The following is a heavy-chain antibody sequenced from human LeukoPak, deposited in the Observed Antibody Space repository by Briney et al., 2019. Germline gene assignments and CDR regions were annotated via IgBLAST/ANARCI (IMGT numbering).Heavy chain of an antibody. J-gene: IGHJ4*02. D-gene: IGHD4-17*01. Sequence: ASVKVSCKASGYTFSSYAMNWVRQAPGQGLEWMGWINTNTGDPTYAQGFTGRFVFSLDTSVSTAYLQISSLQAEDTAVYYCARTNNDGDYLGVGFDYWGQGTLVTVSS. V-gene: IGHV7-4-1*02. CDR2: INTNTGDP. CDR1: GYTFSSYA. CDR3: ARTNNDGDYLGVGFDY.